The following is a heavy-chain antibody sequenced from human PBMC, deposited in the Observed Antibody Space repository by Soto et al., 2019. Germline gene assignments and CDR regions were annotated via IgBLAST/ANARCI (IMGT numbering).Heavy chain of an antibody. J-gene: IGHJ5*02. D-gene: IGHD6-19*01. V-gene: IGHV1-69*13. CDR1: GGTFSSYA. Sequence: SVKVSCKASGGTFSSYAISWVRQAPGQGLEWMGGIIPIFGTANYAQKFQGRVTITADESTSTAYMELSSLRSEDTAVYYCARSEVYSSGWYNWLDPCGQGTMVTVYS. CDR3: ARSEVYSSGWYNWLDP. CDR2: IIPIFGTA.